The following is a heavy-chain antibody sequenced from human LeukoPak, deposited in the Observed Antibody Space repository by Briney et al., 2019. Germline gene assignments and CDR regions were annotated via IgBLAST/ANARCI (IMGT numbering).Heavy chain of an antibody. CDR1: GGTFSSYA. V-gene: IGHV1-69*05. CDR3: SRDLDYYGSKWFDP. Sequence: SVKVSCKASGGTFSSYAISWVRQAPGQGLEWMGGIIPIFGTANYAQKFQGRVTITTDESTSTAYMELSSLRSEDTAGYYVSRDLDYYGSKWFDPWGQGTLVTVSS. D-gene: IGHD3-10*01. J-gene: IGHJ5*02. CDR2: IIPIFGTA.